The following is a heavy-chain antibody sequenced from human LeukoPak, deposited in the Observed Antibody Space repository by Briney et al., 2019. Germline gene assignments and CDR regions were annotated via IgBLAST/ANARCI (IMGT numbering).Heavy chain of an antibody. CDR2: IYYSGST. V-gene: IGHV4-39*01. D-gene: IGHD5-12*01. J-gene: IGHJ4*02. CDR1: GGSISSSSYY. CDR3: ARRSYSGYENGGSGWYYFDY. Sequence: KTSETLSLTCTVSGGSISSSSYYWGWIRQPPGKGLEWIGSIYYSGSTYYNPSLKSRVTISVDTSKNQFSLKLSSVTAADTAVYYCARRSYSGYENGGSGWYYFDYWGQGTLVTVSS.